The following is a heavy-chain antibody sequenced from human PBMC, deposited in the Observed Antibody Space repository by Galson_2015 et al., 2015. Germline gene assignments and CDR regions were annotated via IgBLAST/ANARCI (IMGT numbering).Heavy chain of an antibody. CDR1: GFTFSDYY. D-gene: IGHD4-17*01. CDR2: ISSSGSTI. V-gene: IGHV3-11*01. CDR3: AREKNDYGDYVYAFDI. Sequence: SLRLSCAASGFTFSDYYMNWIRQAPGKGLEWVSYISSSGSTIYYADSVKGRFTISRDNAKNSLYLQMNSLRAEDTAVYYCAREKNDYGDYVYAFDIWGQGTMVTVSS. J-gene: IGHJ3*02.